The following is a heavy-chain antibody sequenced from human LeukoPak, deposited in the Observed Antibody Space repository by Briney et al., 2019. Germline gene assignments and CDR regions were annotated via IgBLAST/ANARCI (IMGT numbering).Heavy chain of an antibody. Sequence: PSETLSLTCTVSGDSFTNYYWSWIRQAPGDGLEWIGNIHHSGKTNYNPSLKSRVTISVDTSKNQFSLRLSAMTAADTAVYFCARVYAEKKYGGFYRFSDFWGQGILVTVSS. D-gene: IGHD2-21*02. V-gene: IGHV4-59*01. CDR1: GDSFTNYY. CDR2: IHHSGKT. CDR3: ARVYAEKKYGGFYRFSDF. J-gene: IGHJ4*02.